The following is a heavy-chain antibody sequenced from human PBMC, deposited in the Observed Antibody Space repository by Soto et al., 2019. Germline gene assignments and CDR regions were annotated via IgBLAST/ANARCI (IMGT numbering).Heavy chain of an antibody. CDR2: IYYSGST. D-gene: IGHD5-12*01. J-gene: IGHJ4*02. CDR1: GDSISDNY. Sequence: PSETLSLTCSVSGDSISDNYWSWIRQPPGKGLEWIGYIYYSGSTNYNPSLNGRVSMSIHTSKNQFSLKLSSVTAADTAVYYCARQYSGYDFGYWGQGTLVTVSS. V-gene: IGHV4-59*08. CDR3: ARQYSGYDFGY.